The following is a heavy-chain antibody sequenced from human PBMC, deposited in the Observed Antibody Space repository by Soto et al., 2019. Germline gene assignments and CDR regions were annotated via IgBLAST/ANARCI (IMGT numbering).Heavy chain of an antibody. CDR2: IYYSGST. D-gene: IGHD4-17*01. J-gene: IGHJ4*02. CDR3: ARRYGVTLDY. Sequence: QVQLQESGPGLVKPSETLSLTCTVSGGSISSYYWSWIRQPPGKGLEWIGYIYYSGSTNYNPSLKRRVTISVDTAKNQSSLQLSSVTAADTAVYYCARRYGVTLDYCGQGTPGSVSS. V-gene: IGHV4-59*08. CDR1: GGSISSYY.